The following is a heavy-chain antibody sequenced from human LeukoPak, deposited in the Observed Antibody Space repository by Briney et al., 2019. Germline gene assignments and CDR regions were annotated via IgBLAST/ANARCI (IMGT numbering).Heavy chain of an antibody. CDR1: GYTFTGYY. J-gene: IGHJ5*02. D-gene: IGHD6-6*01. CDR2: INPNSGGT. V-gene: IGHV1-2*02. Sequence: ASVKVSCKASGYTFTGYYMHWVRQAPGQGPEWMGWINPNSGGTNYAQKFQGRVTMTRDTSISTAYMELSRLRSDDTAVYYCARALGKIAARPWFDPWGQGTLVTVSS. CDR3: ARALGKIAARPWFDP.